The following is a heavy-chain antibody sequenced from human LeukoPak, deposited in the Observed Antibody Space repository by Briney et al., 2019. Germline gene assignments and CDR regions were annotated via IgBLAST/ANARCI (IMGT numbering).Heavy chain of an antibody. CDR1: GGSISGYY. CDR2: MYTSGST. Sequence: PSETLSLTCTVSGGSISGYYWSWIRQPPGQGLEWVGYMYTSGSTNYNPSLKSRVTISVDTSKNQFSLKLSFVTAADTAVYYCARMYSSSSAFDYWGQGTLVTVSS. J-gene: IGHJ4*02. D-gene: IGHD6-6*01. CDR3: ARMYSSSSAFDY. V-gene: IGHV4-4*09.